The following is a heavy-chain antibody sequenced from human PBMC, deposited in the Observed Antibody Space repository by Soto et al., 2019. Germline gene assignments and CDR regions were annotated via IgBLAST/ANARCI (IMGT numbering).Heavy chain of an antibody. Sequence: GESLKISCQASGYNFANYRLSWVRQMPGKGLDWMGRVDPSDSYTTYSPSFQGLVTISVDKSISTAYLQWSSLKASDTAIDYCARRVSQTYYNTVHKEYVDSWGQGTLVTVSS. V-gene: IGHV5-10-1*01. D-gene: IGHD3-10*01. J-gene: IGHJ5*01. CDR2: VDPSDSYT. CDR1: GYNFANYR. CDR3: ARRVSQTYYNTVHKEYVDS.